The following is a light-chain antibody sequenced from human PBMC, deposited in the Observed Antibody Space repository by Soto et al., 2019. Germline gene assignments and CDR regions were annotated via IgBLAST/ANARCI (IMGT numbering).Light chain of an antibody. J-gene: IGLJ2*01. CDR2: DVS. CDR1: SSDVGANDY. V-gene: IGLV2-11*01. CDR3: CSYAGSYTVV. Sequence: QSALTQPRSVSGSPGQSVTISCTGTSSDVGANDYVSWYQQSPGKAPKLMISDVSKRPSGVPDRFSGSKSGNTDSLTISGLQAEDEADYHCCSYAGSYTVVFGGGTKVTVL.